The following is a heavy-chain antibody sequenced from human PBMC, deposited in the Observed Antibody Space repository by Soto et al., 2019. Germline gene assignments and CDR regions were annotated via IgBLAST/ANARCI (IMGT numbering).Heavy chain of an antibody. CDR2: IYYSGST. J-gene: IGHJ5*02. D-gene: IGHD3-3*01. Sequence: SETLSLTCTVSGGSISSYYWSWIRQPPGKGLEWIGYIYYSGSTNYNPSLKSGVTISVDTSKNQFSLKLSSVTAADTAVYYCASTIFGVNWFDPWGQGTLVTVSS. V-gene: IGHV4-59*08. CDR3: ASTIFGVNWFDP. CDR1: GGSISSYY.